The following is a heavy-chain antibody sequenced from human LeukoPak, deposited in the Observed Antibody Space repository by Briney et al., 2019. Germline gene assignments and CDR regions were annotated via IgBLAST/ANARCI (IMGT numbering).Heavy chain of an antibody. D-gene: IGHD3-3*01. CDR1: GYTFTSYA. J-gene: IGHJ6*02. V-gene: IGHV7-4-1*02. CDR3: ARWPDFWSGYYYSGMDV. CDR2: INTNTGNP. Sequence: ASVKVSCKASGYTFTSYAMNWVRQAPGQGLEWMGWINTNTGNPTYAQGFTGRFVFSLDTSVSTAYLQISSLKAGDTAVYYCARWPDFWSGYYYSGMDVWGQGTTVTVSS.